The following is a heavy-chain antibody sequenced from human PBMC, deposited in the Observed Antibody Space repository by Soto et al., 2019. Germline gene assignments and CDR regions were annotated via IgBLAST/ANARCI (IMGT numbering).Heavy chain of an antibody. Sequence: QVQLVESGGGVVQPGRSLRLSCAASGFTFSSYGMHWVRQAPGKGLEGVAVISYDGSNKYYADSVKGRFTISRDNSKNTLYLQMNSLRAEDTAVYYCAKDRVDIVATRDYYYGMDVWGQGTTVTVSS. CDR3: AKDRVDIVATRDYYYGMDV. D-gene: IGHD5-12*01. J-gene: IGHJ6*02. V-gene: IGHV3-30*18. CDR2: ISYDGSNK. CDR1: GFTFSSYG.